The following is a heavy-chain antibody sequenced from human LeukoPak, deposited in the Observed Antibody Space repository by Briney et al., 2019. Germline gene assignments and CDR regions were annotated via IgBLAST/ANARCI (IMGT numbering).Heavy chain of an antibody. CDR1: GGTFSRFT. V-gene: IGHV1-69*13. CDR3: AREWGLESSGYYYAY. D-gene: IGHD3-22*01. CDR2: ITPIFGTA. Sequence: ASVKVSCKASGGTFSRFTISWVRQAPGQGFEWMGGITPIFGTADFAQKFQGRVSITADESTSTAFMELSSLRSEDTAVYYCAREWGLESSGYYYAYWGQGTLVTVSS. J-gene: IGHJ4*02.